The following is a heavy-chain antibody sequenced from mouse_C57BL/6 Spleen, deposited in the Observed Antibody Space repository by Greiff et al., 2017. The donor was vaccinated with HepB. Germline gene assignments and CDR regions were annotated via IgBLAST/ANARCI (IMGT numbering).Heavy chain of an antibody. J-gene: IGHJ4*01. V-gene: IGHV1-50*01. CDR1: GYTFTSYW. CDR3: ARAYYGSRYAMDY. CDR2: IDPSDSYT. D-gene: IGHD1-1*01. Sequence: VQLQQPGAELVKPGASVKLSCKASGYTFTSYWMQWVKQRPGQGLEWIGEIDPSDSYTNYNQKFKGKATLTVDTSSSTAYIQLSSLTSEDSAVYYCARAYYGSRYAMDYWGQGTSVTVSS.